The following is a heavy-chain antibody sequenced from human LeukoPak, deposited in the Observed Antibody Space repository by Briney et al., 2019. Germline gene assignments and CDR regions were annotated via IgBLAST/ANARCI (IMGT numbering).Heavy chain of an antibody. V-gene: IGHV1-2*02. CDR3: ARGGIAVVRYFDY. J-gene: IGHJ4*02. CDR2: INPNSGGT. CDR1: GYTFTGHY. Sequence: ASVKVSCKASGYTFTGHYMHWVRQAPGQGLEWMGWINPNSGGTNYAQKFQGRVTMTRDTSISTAYMELSRLRSDDTAVYYCARGGIAVVRYFDYWGQRTLVTVSS. D-gene: IGHD6-19*01.